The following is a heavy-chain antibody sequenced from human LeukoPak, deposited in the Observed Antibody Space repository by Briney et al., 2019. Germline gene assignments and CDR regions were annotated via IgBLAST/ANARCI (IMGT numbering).Heavy chain of an antibody. CDR3: AKSEMATFDY. J-gene: IGHJ4*02. D-gene: IGHD5-24*01. CDR1: GFTFSSYS. Sequence: GGSLRLSCAASGFTFSSYSMNWVRQAPGKGLEWVSSISGSSSYIYYADSVKGRFTISRDNAKNSLYLQMNSLRAEDTAVYYCAKSEMATFDYWGQGTLVTVSS. CDR2: ISGSSSYI. V-gene: IGHV3-21*01.